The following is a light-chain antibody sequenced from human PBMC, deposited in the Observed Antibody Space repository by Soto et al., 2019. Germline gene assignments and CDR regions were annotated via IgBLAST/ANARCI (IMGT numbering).Light chain of an antibody. Sequence: DIQMTQSPSSLSASVGDRVTITCRASQPIRNSLAWYQQKPGKVPKVLIYAASTLQSGVPSRFSGSGSGTDFTLTISSLKPEDVATYYCQKYFGAPWTFGQGTKVEIK. J-gene: IGKJ1*01. CDR3: QKYFGAPWT. V-gene: IGKV1-27*01. CDR1: QPIRNS. CDR2: AAS.